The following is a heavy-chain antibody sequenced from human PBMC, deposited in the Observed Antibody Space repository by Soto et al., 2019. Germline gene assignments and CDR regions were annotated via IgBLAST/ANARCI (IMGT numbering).Heavy chain of an antibody. D-gene: IGHD5-12*01. CDR3: VRDRGYNGCDY. J-gene: IGHJ4*02. CDR2: IKDDGSEK. Sequence: GGSLRLSCAASGFTFSTSWMNWVRQAPGKGLEWVAGIKDDGSEKYYVDSVKARFTISKDNAENSLELHMNRLRVEDTAGYYCVRDRGYNGCDYWGLGTLVTVAS. CDR1: GFTFSTSW. V-gene: IGHV3-7*01.